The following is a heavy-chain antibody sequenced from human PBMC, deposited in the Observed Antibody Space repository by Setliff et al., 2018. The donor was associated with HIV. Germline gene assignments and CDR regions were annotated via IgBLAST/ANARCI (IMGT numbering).Heavy chain of an antibody. CDR3: TTGTRLVD. Sequence: PVGSLRLSCTASGFTFGEYAMSWVRQAPGKGLEWVGIIKSKAYGETTEYAASVKGRFTLSRDDSKSIAYLQMNSLKTEDTAVYYCTTGTRLVDWGQGALVTV. V-gene: IGHV3-49*04. CDR2: IKSKAYGETT. D-gene: IGHD2-21*01. CDR1: GFTFGEYA. J-gene: IGHJ4*02.